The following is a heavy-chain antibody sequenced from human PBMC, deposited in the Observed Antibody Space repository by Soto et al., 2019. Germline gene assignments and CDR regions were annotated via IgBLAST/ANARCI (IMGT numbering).Heavy chain of an antibody. V-gene: IGHV1-69*13. CDR2: IIPIFGTA. CDR3: ARAPQNYYYDSSGSYIRGY. D-gene: IGHD3-22*01. CDR1: GGTFSSYA. J-gene: IGHJ4*02. Sequence: ASVKVSCKASGGTFSSYAISWVRQAPGQGLEWMGGIIPIFGTANYAQKFQGRVTITADESTSTAYMELSSLRSEDTAVYYCARAPQNYYYDSSGSYIRGYWGQGTLVTVSS.